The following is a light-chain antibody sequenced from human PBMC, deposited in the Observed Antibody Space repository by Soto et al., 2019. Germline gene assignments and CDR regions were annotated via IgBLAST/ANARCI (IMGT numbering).Light chain of an antibody. CDR1: QSIKTW. V-gene: IGKV1-5*01. CDR3: QQSFSPLLT. CDR2: DAS. Sequence: GDRVTITCLASQSIKTWLAWYQRKPGRAPNLLIYDASSLQSGVPSRFSGSGSGTEFTLTISSLQPDDSATYYCQQSFSPLLTFGGGTKVDIK. J-gene: IGKJ4*01.